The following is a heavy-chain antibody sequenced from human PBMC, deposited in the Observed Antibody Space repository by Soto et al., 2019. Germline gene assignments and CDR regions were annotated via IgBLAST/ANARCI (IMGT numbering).Heavy chain of an antibody. J-gene: IGHJ4*02. CDR1: GYSFTSYW. CDR3: ARQTSGYYDILTGYLDY. D-gene: IGHD3-9*01. Sequence: PGESLKISCKGSGYSFTSYWIGWVRQVPGKDLEWMGIIYPGDSDTRYSPSFQGQVTISADKSISTAYLQWSSLKASDTAMYYCARQTSGYYDILTGYLDYWGQGTLVTVSS. V-gene: IGHV5-51*01. CDR2: IYPGDSDT.